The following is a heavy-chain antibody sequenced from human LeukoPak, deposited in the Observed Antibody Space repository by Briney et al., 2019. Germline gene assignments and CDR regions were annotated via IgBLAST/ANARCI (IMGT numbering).Heavy chain of an antibody. CDR1: GFSFSTIY. Sequence: PGGSLRLSCAASGFSFSTIYMSWVRQTPGQGLEWVANINVDGTAEYYVDSVKGRFTISRDNAKNSLYLQMNSLRAGDTAVYYCARDPYRFAFDIWGQGTVVLVSS. CDR2: INVDGTAE. D-gene: IGHD1-26*01. CDR3: ARDPYRFAFDI. J-gene: IGHJ3*02. V-gene: IGHV3-7*03.